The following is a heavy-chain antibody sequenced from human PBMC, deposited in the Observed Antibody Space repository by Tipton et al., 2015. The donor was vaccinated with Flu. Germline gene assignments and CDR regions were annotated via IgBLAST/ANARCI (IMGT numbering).Heavy chain of an antibody. CDR1: GFTFSSYG. V-gene: IGHV3-30*18. Sequence: SLRLSCVTSGFTFSSYGMHWVRQAPGKGLEWVAIISYDGSEEYYGDSVKGRFAISRDNSKNTLYLQMNSLRAEDTALYYCAKGGANKYYYYTIDVWGQGTTVTVSS. J-gene: IGHJ6*02. CDR2: ISYDGSEE. CDR3: AKGGANKYYYYTIDV. D-gene: IGHD2/OR15-2a*01.